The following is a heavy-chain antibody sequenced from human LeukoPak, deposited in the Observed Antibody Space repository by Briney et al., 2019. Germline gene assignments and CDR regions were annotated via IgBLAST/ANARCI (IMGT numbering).Heavy chain of an antibody. CDR3: AREGKGRFDY. Sequence: SETLSHTCTVSGGSISSYYWSWIRQPPGKGLEWIGYIYYSGSTNYNPSLKSRVTISVDTSKNQFSLKLSSVTAADTAVYYCAREGKGRFDYWGQGTLVTVSS. CDR1: GGSISSYY. V-gene: IGHV4-59*01. D-gene: IGHD1-26*01. CDR2: IYYSGST. J-gene: IGHJ4*02.